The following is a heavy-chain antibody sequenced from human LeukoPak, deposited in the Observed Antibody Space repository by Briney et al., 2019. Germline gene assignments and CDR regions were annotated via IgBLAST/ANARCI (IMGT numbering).Heavy chain of an antibody. CDR3: ARGRPHGNDY. V-gene: IGHV3-74*01. D-gene: IGHD4-23*01. CDR1: GFTFSSYW. Sequence: SGGSLRLSCAASGFTFSSYWMHWVRQAPGKGLVWVSRINSDGSSTSYADSVKGRFTISRDSAKDTLYLQMNSLRVEDTAVYYCARGRPHGNDYWGQGTLVTVSS. CDR2: INSDGSST. J-gene: IGHJ4*02.